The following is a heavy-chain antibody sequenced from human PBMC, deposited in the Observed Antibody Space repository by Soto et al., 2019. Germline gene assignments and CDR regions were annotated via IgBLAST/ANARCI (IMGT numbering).Heavy chain of an antibody. CDR3: ARGNHRWLQLWYFDL. J-gene: IGHJ2*01. CDR1: GGTFSNYP. D-gene: IGHD5-12*01. Sequence: QVQLVQSGAEVKKPGSSVKVSCKASGGTFSNYPISWVRQAPGQGLEWMGGIIPIFGTVNYAQKFQGRVTMNAEESTSKASMERGSLRSEDTAVYYCARGNHRWLQLWYFDLWCRGTLVTVSS. CDR2: IIPIFGTV. V-gene: IGHV1-69*12.